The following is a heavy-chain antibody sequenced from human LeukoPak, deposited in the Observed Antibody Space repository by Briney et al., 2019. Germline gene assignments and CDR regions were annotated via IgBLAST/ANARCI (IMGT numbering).Heavy chain of an antibody. Sequence: PGGSLRLSCAASGFTFSSYWMSWVRQAPGKGLEWVANIKQDGSEKYYVDSVKGRFTISRDNAKNSLYLQMNSLRAEDTAVYYCARGGDVAAAPYYYYGMDVWGQGTTVTVSS. V-gene: IGHV3-7*01. CDR2: IKQDGSEK. D-gene: IGHD2-2*01. J-gene: IGHJ6*02. CDR1: GFTFSSYW. CDR3: ARGGDVAAAPYYYYGMDV.